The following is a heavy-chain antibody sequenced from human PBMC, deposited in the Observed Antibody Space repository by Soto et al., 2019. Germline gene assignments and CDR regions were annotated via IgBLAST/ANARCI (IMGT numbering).Heavy chain of an antibody. Sequence: ASVQVSCKASGYTFTSYGISWVRQAPGQGLEWMGWISAYNGNTNYAQKLQGRVTMTTDTSTSTAYMELRSLRSDDTAVYYCARSGYCSSTSCRIHYYYYYYMDVWGKGTTVTVSS. CDR1: GYTFTSYG. V-gene: IGHV1-18*01. J-gene: IGHJ6*03. CDR3: ARSGYCSSTSCRIHYYYYYYMDV. CDR2: ISAYNGNT. D-gene: IGHD2-2*01.